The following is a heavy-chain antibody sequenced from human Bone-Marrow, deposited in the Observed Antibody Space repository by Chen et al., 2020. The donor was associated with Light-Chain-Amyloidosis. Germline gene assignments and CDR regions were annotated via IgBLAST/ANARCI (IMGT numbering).Heavy chain of an antibody. D-gene: IGHD6-19*01. CDR3: AKDHPTSGWPAFDS. CDR1: GFTISSRA. J-gene: IGHJ4*02. V-gene: IGHV3-23*04. Sequence: VELEESGGGLVQPGGSLRLSCAASGFTISSRAMSWVRQAPGKGLEWVSSFSNIAKTYYADSVRGRFTIFRDNTKNTLDLQMNSLRAEDTAVYYCAKDHPTSGWPAFDSWGQGTLVTVSS. CDR2: FSNIAKT.